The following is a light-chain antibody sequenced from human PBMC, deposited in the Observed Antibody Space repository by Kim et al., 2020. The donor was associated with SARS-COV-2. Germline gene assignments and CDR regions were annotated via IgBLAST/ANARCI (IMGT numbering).Light chain of an antibody. CDR3: AGWDDSLNAEV. CDR1: ASNPGTMC. Sequence: GRRLTSSWSGSASNPGTMCVHWDQQFPGTAPEGLFYKNNQLPSGFPDRFAGSKSGTSASLAIGGLQSEDEGDYYCAGWDDSLNAEVFGGGTQLTVL. J-gene: IGLJ3*02. V-gene: IGLV1-44*01. CDR2: KNN.